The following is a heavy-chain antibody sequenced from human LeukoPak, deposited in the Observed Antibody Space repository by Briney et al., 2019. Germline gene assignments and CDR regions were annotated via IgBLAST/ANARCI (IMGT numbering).Heavy chain of an antibody. Sequence: ASVKVSCKASGYTFTGYYMHWVRQAPGQGLEWMGWINPNSGGTNYAQKFQGRVTITADKSTSTAYMELSSLRSEDTAVYYCARDHGPKRITIFGVVPQIYAFDIWGQGTMVTVSS. J-gene: IGHJ3*02. CDR1: GYTFTGYY. D-gene: IGHD3-3*01. CDR2: INPNSGGT. CDR3: ARDHGPKRITIFGVVPQIYAFDI. V-gene: IGHV1-2*02.